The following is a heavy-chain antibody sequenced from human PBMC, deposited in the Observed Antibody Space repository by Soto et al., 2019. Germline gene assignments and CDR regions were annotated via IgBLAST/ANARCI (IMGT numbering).Heavy chain of an antibody. CDR2: ITSSSSII. V-gene: IGHV3-48*01. D-gene: IGHD3-16*01. Sequence: GGSLRLSCAASGFAFSSYSMNWVRQAPGKGLEWVSYITSSSSIIFYADSVKGRFTISRDNAKNSLYLQMNSLRAEDTAVYYWARERGGMGSLYYHSYGMDVWGQGTTVTVSS. CDR3: ARERGGMGSLYYHSYGMDV. J-gene: IGHJ6*02. CDR1: GFAFSSYS.